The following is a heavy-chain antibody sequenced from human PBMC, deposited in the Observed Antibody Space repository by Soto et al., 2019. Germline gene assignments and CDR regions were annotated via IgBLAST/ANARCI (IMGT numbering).Heavy chain of an antibody. CDR1: GGSFSGYF. Sequence: QVQLQQWGAGLLKPSDTLSLTCAVYGGSFSGYFWSWIRQTPGKGLEWIGEINHSGRTKYNPSLXSXXSISVDTSKNQFSLRLSSVTAADTAVYYCARGTTEWGQGTLVTVSS. V-gene: IGHV4-34*01. J-gene: IGHJ4*02. D-gene: IGHD1-1*01. CDR2: INHSGRT. CDR3: ARGTTE.